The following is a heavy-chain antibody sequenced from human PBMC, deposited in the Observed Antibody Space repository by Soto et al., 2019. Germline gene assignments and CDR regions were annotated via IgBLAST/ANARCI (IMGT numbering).Heavy chain of an antibody. J-gene: IGHJ6*02. D-gene: IGHD6-13*01. CDR3: AHRLPGPPGYDV. V-gene: IGHV2-5*01. CDR2: IYWNDEQ. CDR1: GFSLTSGVVG. Sequence: QITLKESGPTLVKPTQTLTLTCTFSGFSLTSGVVGVGWIRQPPGEALEWLALIYWNDEQYYNPSLRNRLTITRVTSKNQVVLTMTNMDPVDTATYYCAHRLPGPPGYDVWGQGTTVTVSS.